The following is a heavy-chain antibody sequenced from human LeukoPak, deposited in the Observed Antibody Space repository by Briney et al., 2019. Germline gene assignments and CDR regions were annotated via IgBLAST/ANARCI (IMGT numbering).Heavy chain of an antibody. D-gene: IGHD3-3*01. V-gene: IGHV3-21*01. CDR3: AKDRGGVFWFDVFDF. CDR1: GFTFSSYS. J-gene: IGHJ3*01. Sequence: PGGSLRLSCAASGFTFSSYSMNWVRQAPGKGLEWVSSISSSSSYIYYADSVKGRFTISRDNAKNSLYLQMNSLRAEDTAVYYCAKDRGGVFWFDVFDFWAKGKMATVSS. CDR2: ISSSSSYI.